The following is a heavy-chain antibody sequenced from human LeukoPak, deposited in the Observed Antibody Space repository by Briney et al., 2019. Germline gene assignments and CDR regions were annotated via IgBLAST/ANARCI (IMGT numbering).Heavy chain of an antibody. D-gene: IGHD1-26*01. Sequence: ASVKVSCKASGYTFTSYDINWVRQATGQGLEWMGWMNPNSGNTGYAQKFQGRVTITRNTSISTAYMELSSLRSEDTAVYYCARESGSYYYYYMDVWGKGTTVTVSS. CDR2: MNPNSGNT. CDR1: GYTFTSYD. J-gene: IGHJ6*03. V-gene: IGHV1-8*03. CDR3: ARESGSYYYYYMDV.